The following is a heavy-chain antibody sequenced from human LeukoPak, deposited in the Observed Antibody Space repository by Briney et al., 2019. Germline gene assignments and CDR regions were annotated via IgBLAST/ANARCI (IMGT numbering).Heavy chain of an antibody. Sequence: SETLSLTCAVYGGSFSGYYWSWIRQPPGKGLEWIGYIYYSGSTNYNPSLKSRVTISVDTSKNQFSLKLSSVTAADTAVYYCARYPTYYDILTGRNAFDIWGQGTMVTVSS. CDR3: ARYPTYYDILTGRNAFDI. CDR1: GGSFSGYY. J-gene: IGHJ3*02. CDR2: IYYSGST. D-gene: IGHD3-9*01. V-gene: IGHV4-59*08.